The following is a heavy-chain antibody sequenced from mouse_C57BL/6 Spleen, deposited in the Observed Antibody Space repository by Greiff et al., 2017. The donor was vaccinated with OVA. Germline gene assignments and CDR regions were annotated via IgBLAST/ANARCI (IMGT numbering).Heavy chain of an antibody. Sequence: EVKVVESGGGLVQPKGSLKLSCAASGFTFNTYAMHWVRQAPGKGLEWVARIRSKSSNYATYYADSVKDRFTISRDDSQSMLYLQMNNLKTEDTAMYYCVRVEDYYGSSSFAYWGQGTLVTVSA. J-gene: IGHJ3*01. CDR3: VRVEDYYGSSSFAY. V-gene: IGHV10-3*01. D-gene: IGHD1-1*01. CDR2: IRSKSSNYAT. CDR1: GFTFNTYA.